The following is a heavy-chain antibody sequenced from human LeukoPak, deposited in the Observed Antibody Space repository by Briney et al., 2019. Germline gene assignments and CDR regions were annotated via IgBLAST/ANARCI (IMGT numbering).Heavy chain of an antibody. CDR3: ARADSSSWHAYYYYGMDV. D-gene: IGHD6-13*01. Sequence: ASVKVSCKASGYTFTGYYMHWVRQAPGQRLEWMGWINPNSGGTNYAQKFQGRVTMTRNTSISTAYMELSSLRSEDTAVYYCARADSSSWHAYYYYGMDVWGQGTTVTISS. J-gene: IGHJ6*02. CDR1: GYTFTGYY. CDR2: INPNSGGT. V-gene: IGHV1-2*02.